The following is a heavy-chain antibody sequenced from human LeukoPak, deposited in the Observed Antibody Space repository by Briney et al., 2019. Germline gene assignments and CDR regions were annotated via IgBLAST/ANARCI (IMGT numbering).Heavy chain of an antibody. V-gene: IGHV4-34*01. D-gene: IGHD6-13*01. J-gene: IGHJ6*03. CDR3: ARVPSQLVRGFYYHYYMDV. CDR2: INHSGST. CDR1: GGSFSGYY. Sequence: SETLSLTCAVYGGSFSGYYWSWIRQPPGKGLEWIGEINHSGSTNYNPSLKSRVTISVDTSKNQFSLKLSSVTAADTAVYYCARVPSQLVRGFYYHYYMDVWGKGTTVTVSS.